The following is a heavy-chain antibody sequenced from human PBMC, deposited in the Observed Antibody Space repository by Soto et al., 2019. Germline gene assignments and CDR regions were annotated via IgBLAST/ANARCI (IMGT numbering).Heavy chain of an antibody. CDR2: IYSGGST. CDR3: ARLLWFGELLDGDY. Sequence: EVQLVESGGGLIQPGGSLRLSCAASGFTVSSHYMSWVRQAPGKGLEWVSVIYSGGSTYYADSVKGRFTISRDNSKNTLYLQMNSLRAEDTAVYYCARLLWFGELLDGDYWGQGTLVTVSS. D-gene: IGHD3-10*01. J-gene: IGHJ4*02. CDR1: GFTVSSHY. V-gene: IGHV3-53*01.